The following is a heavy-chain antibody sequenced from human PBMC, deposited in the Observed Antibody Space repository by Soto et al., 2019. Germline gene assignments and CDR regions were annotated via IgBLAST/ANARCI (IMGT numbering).Heavy chain of an antibody. CDR3: VRHGNGTPFYFEF. D-gene: IGHD1-1*01. Sequence: EVQLVQSGAEVKKPGESLRLSCQGSGYRFINYWISWVRQMPGKGLEWVGRIDPSDSYTVYSPSFQGHVTISIDTAINTAFLEWRSLQASDIAMYYCVRHGNGTPFYFEFWGRGTLVPVS. V-gene: IGHV5-10-1*03. J-gene: IGHJ4*02. CDR1: GYRFINYW. CDR2: IDPSDSYT.